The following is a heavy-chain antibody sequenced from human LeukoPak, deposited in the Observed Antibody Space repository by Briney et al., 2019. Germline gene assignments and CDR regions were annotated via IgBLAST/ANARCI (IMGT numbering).Heavy chain of an antibody. Sequence: GGSLRLSCAASGFTFTNYAMTWVRQVPGKGLEWVSHISGSGGSSYHVDSVKGRFTISRDNSKNTLYLQLNSLRVEDTAVYYCAKGYRYFDYWGQGTLVTVSS. J-gene: IGHJ4*02. CDR1: GFTFTNYA. V-gene: IGHV3-23*01. D-gene: IGHD2-2*02. CDR2: ISGSGGSS. CDR3: AKGYRYFDY.